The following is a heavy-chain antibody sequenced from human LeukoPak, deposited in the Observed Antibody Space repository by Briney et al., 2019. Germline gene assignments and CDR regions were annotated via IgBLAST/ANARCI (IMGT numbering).Heavy chain of an antibody. V-gene: IGHV1-69*04. Sequence: SVKVSCKASGGTFSSYAISWVRQAPGQGLEWMGRIIPILGIANYAQKFQGRVTITADKSTSTAYMELSSLRSEDTAVYYCARALFRFHGSGSYYNVGWGQGTLVTVSS. CDR1: GGTFSSYA. J-gene: IGHJ4*02. CDR3: ARALFRFHGSGSYYNVG. D-gene: IGHD3-10*01. CDR2: IIPILGIA.